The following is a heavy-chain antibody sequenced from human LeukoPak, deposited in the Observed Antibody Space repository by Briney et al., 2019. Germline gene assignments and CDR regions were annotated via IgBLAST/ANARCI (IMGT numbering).Heavy chain of an antibody. CDR3: ARQSRDGSKTRGYYFDF. J-gene: IGHJ4*02. CDR1: GYIFTHYW. CDR2: SNPADSDT. Sequence: GESLKISCQVSGYIFTHYWIGWVRQMPGNGLESMGISNPADSDTTYSPSFQGQVTISADKSINTVYLQWSSLKASDTAMYYCARQSRDGSKTRGYYFDFWGQGTLVTVSS. V-gene: IGHV5-51*01. D-gene: IGHD3-10*01.